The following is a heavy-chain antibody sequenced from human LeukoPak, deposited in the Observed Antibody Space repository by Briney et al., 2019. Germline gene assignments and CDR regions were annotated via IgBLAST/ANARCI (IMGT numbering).Heavy chain of an antibody. CDR1: GGSFSGYY. CDR3: ARWVVPSYYFDY. CDR2: INHSGST. D-gene: IGHD6-6*01. Sequence: ASETLSLTGAVYGGSFSGYYWSWIRQPPGKGLEWIGEINHSGSTNYNPSLKSRVTISVDTSKNQFSLKLSSVTAADTAVYYCARWVVPSYYFDYWGQGTLVTVSS. V-gene: IGHV4-34*01. J-gene: IGHJ4*02.